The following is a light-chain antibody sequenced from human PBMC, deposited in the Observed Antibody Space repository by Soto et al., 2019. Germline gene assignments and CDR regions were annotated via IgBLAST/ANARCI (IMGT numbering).Light chain of an antibody. V-gene: IGKV3-20*01. Sequence: SVLPPSPGTLSLSPVDRANLSRRASQSVRSSHLAWYQQKPGQAPRLLIYGASSRATGIPDRFSGSGSGTDFTLTISRLEPEEFAVYYCQQYGSSGACGQGTKVDIK. CDR2: GAS. CDR3: QQYGSSGA. J-gene: IGKJ1*01. CDR1: QSVRSSH.